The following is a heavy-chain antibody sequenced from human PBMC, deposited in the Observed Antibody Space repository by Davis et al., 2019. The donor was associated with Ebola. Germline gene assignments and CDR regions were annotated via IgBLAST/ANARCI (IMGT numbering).Heavy chain of an antibody. CDR3: AREAYYYDSTGYYYDIPDLFDY. J-gene: IGHJ4*02. D-gene: IGHD3-22*01. CDR2: ISSNSTNK. CDR1: GFTFSDYY. V-gene: IGHV3-11*06. Sequence: GESPKISCAASGFTFSDYYMSWIRPAPGKGPEWVSYISSNSTNKKYADSVKGRFTISRDDAKNSLYLQMNSLRAEDTAVYYCAREAYYYDSTGYYYDIPDLFDYWGQGTLVTVSS.